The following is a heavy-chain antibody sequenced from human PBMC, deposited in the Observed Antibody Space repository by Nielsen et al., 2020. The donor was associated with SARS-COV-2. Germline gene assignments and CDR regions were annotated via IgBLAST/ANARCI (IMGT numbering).Heavy chain of an antibody. CDR1: GFTFTSSA. Sequence: SVKVSCKASGFTFTSSAVQWVRQARGQRLEWIGWIVVGSGNTNYAQKFQERVTITRDMSTSTAYMELSSLRSEDTAVYYCAAGRIAVADLFDYWGQGTLVTVSS. CDR3: AAGRIAVADLFDY. D-gene: IGHD6-19*01. CDR2: IVVGSGNT. J-gene: IGHJ4*02. V-gene: IGHV1-58*01.